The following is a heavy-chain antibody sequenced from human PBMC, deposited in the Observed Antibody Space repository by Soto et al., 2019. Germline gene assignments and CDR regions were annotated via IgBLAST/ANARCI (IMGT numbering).Heavy chain of an antibody. D-gene: IGHD3-22*01. V-gene: IGHV3-30*03. J-gene: IGHJ4*02. CDR3: AGLGLYDSSGYPAFSDY. Sequence: PGGSLRLSCAASEFTFSIFGMHWVRQAPGKGLEWVAVISYDGSNKYYADSVKGRFTISRDNSKNTLYLQMNSLRAEDTAVYYCAGLGLYDSSGYPAFSDYWGQGTLVTVSS. CDR1: EFTFSIFG. CDR2: ISYDGSNK.